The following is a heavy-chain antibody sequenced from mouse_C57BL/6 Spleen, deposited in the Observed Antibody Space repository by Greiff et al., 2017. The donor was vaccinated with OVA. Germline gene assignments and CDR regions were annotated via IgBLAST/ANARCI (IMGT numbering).Heavy chain of an antibody. CDR2: INPSNGGT. V-gene: IGHV1-53*01. CDR3: ARSGGGPYGNYEAWFAY. D-gene: IGHD2-1*01. CDR1: GYTFTSYW. Sequence: QVQLQQPGTELVKPGASVKLSCKASGYTFTSYWMHWVKQRPGQGLEWIGNINPSNGGTNYNEKFKSKATLTVDKSSSTAYMQLSSLTSEDSAVYYCARSGGGPYGNYEAWFAYRGQGTLVTVSA. J-gene: IGHJ3*01.